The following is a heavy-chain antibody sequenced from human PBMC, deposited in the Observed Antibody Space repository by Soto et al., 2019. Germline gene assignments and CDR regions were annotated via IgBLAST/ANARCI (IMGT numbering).Heavy chain of an antibody. CDR2: ISGSGGST. Sequence: PGGSLRLSCAASGFTFSSYAMSWVRQAPGKGLEWVSAISGSGGSTYYADSVKGRFTISRDNSKNTLYLQMNSLRAEDTAVYYCAKGIVVVVAATPDRNTPYYYGMDVWGQGTKVTVSS. CDR1: GFTFSSYA. J-gene: IGHJ6*02. CDR3: AKGIVVVVAATPDRNTPYYYGMDV. D-gene: IGHD2-15*01. V-gene: IGHV3-23*01.